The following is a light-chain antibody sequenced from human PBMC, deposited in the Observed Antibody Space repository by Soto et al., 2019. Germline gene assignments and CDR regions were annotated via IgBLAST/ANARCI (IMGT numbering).Light chain of an antibody. Sequence: DSQXAKSLTNLSGSGGYRVTITCRASMTISSWLEWYKKKKGKEXKXXXYKESTLKSGVHSRLSGSGSGKEFNITIRRMQPDDFETYYSQEDNSYYRTFGDGTRLEI. J-gene: IGKJ5*01. CDR1: MTISSW. CDR3: QEDNSYYRT. V-gene: IGKV1-5*03. CDR2: KES.